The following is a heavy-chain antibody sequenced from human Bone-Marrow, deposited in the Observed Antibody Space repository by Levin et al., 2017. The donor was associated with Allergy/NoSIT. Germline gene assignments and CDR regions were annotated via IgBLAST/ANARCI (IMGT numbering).Heavy chain of an antibody. D-gene: IGHD1-1*01. CDR1: GFTFENHG. CDR2: LSYDGTTE. Sequence: GESLKISCVGSGFTFENHGIHWVRQAPGKGLEWVSVLSYDGTTEYYADSVKGRLTSSRDNSKNTVYLQIQSLTADDTAVYYCARTGGNHRHEFDSWGQGSLVTVSS. V-gene: IGHV3-30*03. J-gene: IGHJ4*02. CDR3: ARTGGNHRHEFDS.